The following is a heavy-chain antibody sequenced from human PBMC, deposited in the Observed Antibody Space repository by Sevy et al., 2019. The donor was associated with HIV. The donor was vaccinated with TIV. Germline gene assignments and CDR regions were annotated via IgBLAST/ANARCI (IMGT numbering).Heavy chain of an antibody. CDR1: GGSISSYY. Sequence: SKTLSLTCTVSGGSISSYYWSWIRQPPGKGLEWIGYIYYSGSTNYNPSLKSRVTISVDTSKNQFSLKLSSVTAADTAVYYCARGLSYYMDVWGKGTTVTVSS. CDR2: IYYSGST. J-gene: IGHJ6*03. V-gene: IGHV4-59*01. CDR3: ARGLSYYMDV.